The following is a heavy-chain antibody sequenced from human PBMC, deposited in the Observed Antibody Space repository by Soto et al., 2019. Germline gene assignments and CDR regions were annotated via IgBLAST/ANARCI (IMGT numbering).Heavy chain of an antibody. D-gene: IGHD6-13*01. CDR2: ISGSGGST. J-gene: IGHJ3*02. CDR1: GFTFSSYA. CDR3: AKVLYSRFAFDI. V-gene: IGHV3-23*01. Sequence: EVQLLESGGGLVQPGGSLRLSCAASGFTFSSYAMSWVRQAPGKGLEWVSAISGSGGSTYYADSVKGRFTISRDNSKNTLYLQMKSLGVEDTAVYYCAKVLYSRFAFDIWGQGTMVTVS.